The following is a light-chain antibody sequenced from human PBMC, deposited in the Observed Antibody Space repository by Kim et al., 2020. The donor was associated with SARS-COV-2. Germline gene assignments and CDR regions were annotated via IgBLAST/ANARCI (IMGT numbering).Light chain of an antibody. J-gene: IGLJ1*01. CDR1: GSNIGAGFD. V-gene: IGLV1-40*01. Sequence: QRGSHSCTGSGSNIGAGFDVHWYRKLPGTAPKLLIFDNANRPSGGPDRFSGAKSGTSASLAITGLQAEDEADYYCQSYDSSLSGYVFGTGTKVTVL. CDR3: QSYDSSLSGYV. CDR2: DNA.